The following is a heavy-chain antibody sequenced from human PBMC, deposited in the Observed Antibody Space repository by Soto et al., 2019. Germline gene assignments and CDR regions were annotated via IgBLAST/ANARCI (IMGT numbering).Heavy chain of an antibody. D-gene: IGHD2-2*02. CDR2: ISGSGGST. Sequence: PGGSLRLSCAASGFTFSSYAMSWVRQAPGKGLEWVSAISGSGGSTYYADSVKGRFTISRDNSKNTLYLQMNSLRAEDTAVYYCAKDRERDTRLRYFDYWGQGTLVTVSS. CDR3: AKDRERDTRLRYFDY. V-gene: IGHV3-23*01. J-gene: IGHJ4*02. CDR1: GFTFSSYA.